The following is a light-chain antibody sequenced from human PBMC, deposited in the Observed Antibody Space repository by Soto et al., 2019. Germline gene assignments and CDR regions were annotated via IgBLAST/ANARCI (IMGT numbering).Light chain of an antibody. CDR2: EVS. J-gene: IGLJ2*01. CDR1: SNDVGAYNN. CDR3: SSYAGSNNLV. V-gene: IGLV2-8*01. Sequence: QSALTQPPSASGSPGQSVTISCTGTSNDVGAYNNVSWYQQHPGKAPKLMIYEVSERPSGVPDRFSGSKSGNTASLTVSGLQAEDEADFYCSSYAGSNNLVFGGGTKLTVL.